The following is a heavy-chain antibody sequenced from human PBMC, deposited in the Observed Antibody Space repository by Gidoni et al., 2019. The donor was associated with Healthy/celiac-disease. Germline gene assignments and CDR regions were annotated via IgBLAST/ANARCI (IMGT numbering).Heavy chain of an antibody. J-gene: IGHJ3*02. CDR2: IFYRGST. CDR1: GGSIRRISYY. Sequence: QLQLQASGPGLVKHSETLSPTCPVSGGSIRRISYYGGWIRQPPGKGREWIGSIFYRGSTYYNPSLKSRVTISVDTSKDQFSLKLSSVTAADTAVYYCARQEPLWFGGGLDAFDIWGQGTMVTVSS. D-gene: IGHD3-10*01. CDR3: ARQEPLWFGGGLDAFDI. V-gene: IGHV4-39*01.